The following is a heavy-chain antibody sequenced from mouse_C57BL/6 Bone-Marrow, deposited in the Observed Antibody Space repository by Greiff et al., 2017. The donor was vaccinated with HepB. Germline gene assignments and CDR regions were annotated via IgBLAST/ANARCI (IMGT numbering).Heavy chain of an antibody. CDR2: IDPENGDT. J-gene: IGHJ3*01. CDR1: GFNIKDDY. V-gene: IGHV14-4*01. D-gene: IGHD1-1*01. CDR3: YYYGSSPFAY. Sequence: EVKLQESGAELVRPGASVKLSCTASGFNIKDDYMHWVKQRPEQGLEWIGWIDPENGDTEYASKFQGKATITADTSSNTAYLQLSILTSEDTAVYYYYYYGSSPFAYWGQGTLVTVSA.